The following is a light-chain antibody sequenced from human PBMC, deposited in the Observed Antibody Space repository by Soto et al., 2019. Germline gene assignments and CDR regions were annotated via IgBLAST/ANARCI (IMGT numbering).Light chain of an antibody. V-gene: IGKV3-20*01. CDR3: QQYGSSPT. J-gene: IGKJ1*01. Sequence: IVLTQSPGTLSLSPGERATLSCRASQSVSRSYLTWNQQKPCQAPRLLIYGASTRATGIPDRVSGSGSGTDFTLTISRLEPEDFAVYYCQQYGSSPTFGQGTKVDIK. CDR1: QSVSRSY. CDR2: GAS.